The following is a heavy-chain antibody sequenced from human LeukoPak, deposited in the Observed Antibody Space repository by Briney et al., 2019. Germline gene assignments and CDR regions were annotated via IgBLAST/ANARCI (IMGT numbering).Heavy chain of an antibody. CDR1: GFIFRSYW. J-gene: IGHJ4*02. Sequence: GGSLSLSCEASGFIFRSYWMHWVRQAPGKGLMWFSRIETDGRSTNYADSVKGRFTISRDNARNTVYLQMNSQRADDTAVYYCARDPSSWNGFFDSWGQGTLVTVSS. V-gene: IGHV3-74*01. D-gene: IGHD6-13*01. CDR2: IETDGRST. CDR3: ARDPSSWNGFFDS.